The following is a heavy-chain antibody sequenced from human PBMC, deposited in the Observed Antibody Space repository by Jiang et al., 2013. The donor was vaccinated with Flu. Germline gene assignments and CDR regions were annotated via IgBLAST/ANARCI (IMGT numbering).Heavy chain of an antibody. Sequence: LLKPSETLSLTCAVYGGSFSGYYWSWIRQPPGKGLEWIGEINHSGSTNYNPSLKSRVTISVDTSKNQFSLKLSSVTAADTAVYYCARSLSGWFDPWGQGNPGHRLL. CDR1: GGSFSGYY. D-gene: IGHD1-26*01. J-gene: IGHJ5*02. V-gene: IGHV4-34*01. CDR3: ARSLSGWFDP. CDR2: INHSGST.